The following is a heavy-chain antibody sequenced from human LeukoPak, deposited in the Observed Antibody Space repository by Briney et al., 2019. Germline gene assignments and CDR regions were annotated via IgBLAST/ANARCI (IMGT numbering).Heavy chain of an antibody. J-gene: IGHJ4*02. CDR2: INAGNGNT. CDR3: ARPYGSGSYPQKNYFDY. CDR1: GYTFTSYA. V-gene: IGHV1-3*01. D-gene: IGHD3-10*01. Sequence: ASVKVSCKASGYTFTSYAMHWVRQAPGQRLEWMGWINAGNGNTKYSQKFQGRATITRDTSASTSYMELSSLRSEDTAVYYCARPYGSGSYPQKNYFDYWGEGTLVTVSS.